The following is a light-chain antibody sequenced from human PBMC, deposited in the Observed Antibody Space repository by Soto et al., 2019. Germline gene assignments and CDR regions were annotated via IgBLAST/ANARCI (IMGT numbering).Light chain of an antibody. Sequence: EIVLTQSPATLSLSPGERATLSCRASQSVSSYLAWYQQRPGQAPRLLIYDASNRATGIPARFSGSGSGTDFTLTISSLEREDFAVYYCQQRRNWPRTFGQGTKVEIK. J-gene: IGKJ1*01. CDR2: DAS. CDR3: QQRRNWPRT. CDR1: QSVSSY. V-gene: IGKV3-11*01.